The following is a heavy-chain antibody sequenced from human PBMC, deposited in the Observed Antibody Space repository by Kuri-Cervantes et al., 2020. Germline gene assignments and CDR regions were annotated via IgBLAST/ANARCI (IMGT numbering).Heavy chain of an antibody. V-gene: IGHV4-39*07. D-gene: IGHD3-10*01. CDR3: ARAKVTMVRGVIRYSDY. CDR1: GGSISSSSYY. CDR2: IYYSGST. J-gene: IGHJ4*02. Sequence: GSLRLSCTVSGGSISSSSYYWGWIRQPPGKGLEWIGSIYYSGSTNYNPSLKSRVTISVDTSKNQFSLKLSSVTAADTAVYYCARAKVTMVRGVIRYSDYWGQGTLVTVSS.